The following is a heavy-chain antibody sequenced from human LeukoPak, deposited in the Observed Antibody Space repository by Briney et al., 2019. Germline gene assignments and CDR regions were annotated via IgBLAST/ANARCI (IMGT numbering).Heavy chain of an antibody. J-gene: IGHJ4*02. V-gene: IGHV1-69*06. CDR2: IIPIFGTA. Sequence: ASVKVSCKASGGTFSSYAISWVRQAPGQGLEWMGGIIPIFGTANYAQKFQGRVTITADKSTSTAYMELSSLRSEDTAVYCCARGRSVVPAAMPGDYWGQGTLVTVSS. CDR3: ARGRSVVPAAMPGDY. CDR1: GGTFSSYA. D-gene: IGHD2-2*01.